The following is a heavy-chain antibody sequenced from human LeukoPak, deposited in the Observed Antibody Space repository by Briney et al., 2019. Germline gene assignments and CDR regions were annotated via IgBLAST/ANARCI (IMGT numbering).Heavy chain of an antibody. CDR1: GFTFSNYA. Sequence: GGSLRLSCTATGFTFSNYAMSWVRQAPGKGLEWVSSISGSGGRTYYEDSVKGQFTISRDNSENTLYLQMHSLRAEDTAVYYCAKDLGSYGSCFDYWGQGTLVTVSS. CDR2: ISGSGGRT. V-gene: IGHV3-23*01. CDR3: AKDLGSYGSCFDY. J-gene: IGHJ4*02. D-gene: IGHD3-10*01.